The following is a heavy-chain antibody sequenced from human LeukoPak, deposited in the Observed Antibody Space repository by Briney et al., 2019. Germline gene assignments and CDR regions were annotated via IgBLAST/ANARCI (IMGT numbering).Heavy chain of an antibody. J-gene: IGHJ4*02. CDR1: GGSISSGSYY. CDR2: IYTSGGT. CDR3: AGDFRFLSGYSDY. Sequence: SETLSLTCTVSGGSISSGSYYWSWIRQPAGKGLEWIGRIYTSGGTNYNPSLKSRVIISVDPSKNQFSLKLSSVPAADTALYYLAGDFRFLSGYSDYWGQGTLVTVSS. V-gene: IGHV4-61*02. D-gene: IGHD3-3*01.